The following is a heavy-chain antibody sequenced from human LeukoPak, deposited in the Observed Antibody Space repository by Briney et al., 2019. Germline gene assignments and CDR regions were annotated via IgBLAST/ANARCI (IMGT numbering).Heavy chain of an antibody. J-gene: IGHJ4*02. CDR1: GYTFTGYY. CDR3: ARDASPGLLWFGELFN. D-gene: IGHD3-10*01. Sequence: GASVKVSCKASGYTFTGYYMHWVRQAPGQGLEWMGWINPNSGGTNYAQKLQGRVTMARDTSISTAYMELSRLRSDDTAVYYCARDASPGLLWFGELFNWGQGTLVTVSS. CDR2: INPNSGGT. V-gene: IGHV1-2*02.